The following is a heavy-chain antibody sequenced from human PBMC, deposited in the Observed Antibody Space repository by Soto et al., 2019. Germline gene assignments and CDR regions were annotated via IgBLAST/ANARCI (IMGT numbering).Heavy chain of an antibody. J-gene: IGHJ6*03. V-gene: IGHV3-23*01. CDR3: VGTSYYYHFMDV. Sequence: GGSLRLSCVASGSTFSSYAMSWVRQAPGKGLEWVSAISSGTSGGTFYADSVKGRFTISRDNSKNTLYLQMNSLRAEDTALYSCVGTSYYYHFMDVWGKGTTVTVSS. D-gene: IGHD1-7*01. CDR2: ISSGTSGGT. CDR1: GSTFSSYA.